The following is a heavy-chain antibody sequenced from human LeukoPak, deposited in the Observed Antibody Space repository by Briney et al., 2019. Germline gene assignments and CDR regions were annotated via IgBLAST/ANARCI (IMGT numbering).Heavy chain of an antibody. CDR3: AKDRLTNYYYYYMDV. J-gene: IGHJ6*03. CDR1: GFTFSSYA. CDR2: ISGSGGST. Sequence: PGGSLRLSCAASGFTFSSYAMSWVRQTPGKGLEWVSAISGSGGSTYYADSVKGRFTISRDNSKNTLYLQMNSLRAEDTAVYYCAKDRLTNYYYYYMDVWGKGTTVTVSS. D-gene: IGHD2-21*01. V-gene: IGHV3-23*01.